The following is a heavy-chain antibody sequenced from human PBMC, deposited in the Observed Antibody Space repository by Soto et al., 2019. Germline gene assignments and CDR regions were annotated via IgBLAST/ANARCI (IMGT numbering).Heavy chain of an antibody. Sequence: QVQLVQSGAEVKKPGSSVKVSCTASGGTFSSYAISWVRQAPGQGLEWMGGLIPIFGTANYAQKFQGSVTITADESTSTAYMELSSLRSEDTAVYYCAMIVVVTSVRSFDYWGQGTLVTVSS. J-gene: IGHJ4*02. CDR3: AMIVVVTSVRSFDY. CDR2: LIPIFGTA. V-gene: IGHV1-69*01. D-gene: IGHD3-22*01. CDR1: GGTFSSYA.